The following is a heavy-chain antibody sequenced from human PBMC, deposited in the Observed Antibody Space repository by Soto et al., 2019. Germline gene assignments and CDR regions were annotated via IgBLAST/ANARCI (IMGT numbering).Heavy chain of an antibody. CDR2: IYYSGST. Sequence: PSETLSLTCTVSGGSISSYYWSWIRQPPGKGLEWIGYIYYSGSTNYNPSLKSRVTISVDTSKNQFSLKLSSVTAADTAVYYCARGAQSFHPLLGYSSGFLFDYWGQGTLVTVSS. CDR1: GGSISSYY. V-gene: IGHV4-59*01. CDR3: ARGAQSFHPLLGYSSGFLFDY. J-gene: IGHJ4*02. D-gene: IGHD6-19*01.